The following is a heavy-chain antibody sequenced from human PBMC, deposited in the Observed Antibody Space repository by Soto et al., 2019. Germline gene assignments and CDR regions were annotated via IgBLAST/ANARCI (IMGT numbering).Heavy chain of an antibody. Sequence: QITLKESGPTLVKPTQTLTLTCTFSGFSLSTSGVGVGWIRQPPGKALEWLALIYWDDDKRYRPSLKNRLTITKDTSKNQVVLTITNMDPVDTATYYCAHRAHIFSTQTWGQGTLVTVSS. J-gene: IGHJ4*02. CDR3: AHRAHIFSTQT. CDR1: GFSLSTSGVG. CDR2: IYWDDDK. D-gene: IGHD3-9*01. V-gene: IGHV2-5*02.